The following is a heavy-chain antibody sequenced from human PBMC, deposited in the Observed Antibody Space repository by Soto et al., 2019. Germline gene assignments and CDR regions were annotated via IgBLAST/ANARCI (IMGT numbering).Heavy chain of an antibody. CDR3: ARPGAKGYCSGGSCYSPLYYGIDV. V-gene: IGHV4-39*01. Sequence: SETLSLTCTVSGGSISSSSYYWGWIRQPPGKGLEWIGSIYYSGSTYYNPSLKSRVTISVDTSKNQFSLKLSSVTAADTAVYYCARPGAKGYCSGGSCYSPLYYGIDVWGQGTTVTVSS. CDR2: IYYSGST. CDR1: GGSISSSSYY. D-gene: IGHD2-15*01. J-gene: IGHJ6*02.